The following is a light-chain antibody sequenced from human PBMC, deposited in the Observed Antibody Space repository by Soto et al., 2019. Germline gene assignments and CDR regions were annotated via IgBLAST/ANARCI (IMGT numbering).Light chain of an antibody. CDR2: DVN. V-gene: IGLV2-14*03. J-gene: IGLJ2*01. Sequence: QSALTQPGSVSGSPGQSITISCAGTSNDVGAYNYVSWYQQHPGKAPKVMIYDVNNRPSGVSYRFSGSKSGNTASLTISGLQAEDEADYYCCSYTRSDTFVFGGGTKLTVL. CDR1: SNDVGAYNY. CDR3: CSYTRSDTFV.